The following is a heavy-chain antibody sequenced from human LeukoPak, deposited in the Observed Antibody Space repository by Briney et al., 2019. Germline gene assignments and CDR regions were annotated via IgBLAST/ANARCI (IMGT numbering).Heavy chain of an antibody. V-gene: IGHV4-39*07. CDR1: GGSISSSSYY. J-gene: IGHJ4*02. D-gene: IGHD6-13*01. CDR2: IYYSGST. CDR3: ARGKKQQLRKYYFDY. Sequence: PSETLSLTCTVSGGSISSSSYYWGWIRQPPGKGLEWIGSIYYSGSTYYNPSLKSRVTISVDTSKNQFSLKLSSVTAADTAVYYCARGKKQQLRKYYFDYWGQGTLVTVSS.